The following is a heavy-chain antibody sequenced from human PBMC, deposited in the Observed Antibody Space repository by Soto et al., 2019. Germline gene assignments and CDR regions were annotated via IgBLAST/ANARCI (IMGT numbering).Heavy chain of an antibody. V-gene: IGHV1-2*02. CDR1: GYTFTGYY. J-gene: IGHJ5*02. Sequence: VQLVQSGAEVKKPGASVKVSCKASGYTFTGYYMHWVRQAPGQGLEWMGWINPNSGGTNYPQQFQGRVTMTRDTYISTAYMELSRLRSDDTAVYYCARDPAEWLVQGHGGGWFDPWGQGTLVTVSS. CDR3: ARDPAEWLVQGHGGGWFDP. D-gene: IGHD6-19*01. CDR2: INPNSGGT.